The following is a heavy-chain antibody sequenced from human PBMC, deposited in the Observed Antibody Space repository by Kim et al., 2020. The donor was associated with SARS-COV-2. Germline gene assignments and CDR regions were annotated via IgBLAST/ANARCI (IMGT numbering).Heavy chain of an antibody. CDR3: ASFGEQQLVNWFDP. CDR1: GFTFSDYY. J-gene: IGHJ5*02. Sequence: GGSLRLSCAASGFTFSDYYMSWIRQAPGKGLEWVSYISSSGSTIYYADSVKGRFTISRDNAKNSLYLQMNSLRAEDTAVYYCASFGEQQLVNWFDPWGQGTLVTVSS. CDR2: ISSSGSTI. D-gene: IGHD6-13*01. V-gene: IGHV3-11*01.